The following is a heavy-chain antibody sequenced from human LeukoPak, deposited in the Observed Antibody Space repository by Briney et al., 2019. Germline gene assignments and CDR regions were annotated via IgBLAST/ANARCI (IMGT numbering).Heavy chain of an antibody. Sequence: PETSLRLSCAASGFTYSSYGMHWVRQAPGKGLEWVAIIWYDGSNKYYADSVKGRFTISRDNSKNTLYLQMNSLRAEDTARYYCARNNGNYILDDWGQGTLVTVSP. J-gene: IGHJ4*02. CDR2: IWYDGSNK. CDR1: GFTYSSYG. V-gene: IGHV3-33*01. CDR3: ARNNGNYILDD. D-gene: IGHD1-26*01.